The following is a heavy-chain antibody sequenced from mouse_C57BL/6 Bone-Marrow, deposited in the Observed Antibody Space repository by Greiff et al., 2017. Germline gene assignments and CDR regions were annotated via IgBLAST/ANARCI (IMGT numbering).Heavy chain of an antibody. V-gene: IGHV1-50*01. CDR2: IDPSDSYT. D-gene: IGHD1-1*01. CDR1: GYTFTSYW. CDR3: AIYGTTVVAYYAMDY. J-gene: IGHJ4*01. Sequence: QVQLQQPGAELVKPGASVKLSCKASGYTFTSYWMQWVKQRPGQGLEWIGEIDPSDSYTNYNQKFKGKATLTVDTSSSTAYMQLSSLTSEDSAVYYCAIYGTTVVAYYAMDYWGQGTSVTVSS.